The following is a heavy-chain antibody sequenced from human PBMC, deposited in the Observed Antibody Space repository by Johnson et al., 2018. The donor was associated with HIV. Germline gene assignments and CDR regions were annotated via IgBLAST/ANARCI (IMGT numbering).Heavy chain of an antibody. CDR1: GFTFSNAW. CDR3: ARVGQKLVPVPRGAFDI. J-gene: IGHJ3*02. V-gene: IGHV3-15*01. CDR2: IRSKTDGGTT. D-gene: IGHD6-6*01. Sequence: VQLVESGGGLVQPGGSLRVSCAASGFTFSNAWMNWVRQAPGKGLEWVGRIRSKTDGGTTEYAAPVTGRFTISRDDSKNTLYLQMTSLRAEDTAVYYCARVGQKLVPVPRGAFDIWGQGTMVTVSS.